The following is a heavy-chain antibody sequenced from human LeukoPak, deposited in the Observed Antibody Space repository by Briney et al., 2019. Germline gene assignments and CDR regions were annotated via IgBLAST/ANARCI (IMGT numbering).Heavy chain of an antibody. CDR2: ISSSNDFI. CDR1: GFTFSSYS. Sequence: PGGSLRLSCAASGFTFSSYSMNWVRQAPGKGLEWVSSISSSNDFIYYADSVKGRFTISRDNAKNSLYLQMNSLRAEDTAVYYCARAYSMYYYDSGAPSDYWGQGTLVTVSS. D-gene: IGHD3-22*01. V-gene: IGHV3-21*01. CDR3: ARAYSMYYYDSGAPSDY. J-gene: IGHJ4*02.